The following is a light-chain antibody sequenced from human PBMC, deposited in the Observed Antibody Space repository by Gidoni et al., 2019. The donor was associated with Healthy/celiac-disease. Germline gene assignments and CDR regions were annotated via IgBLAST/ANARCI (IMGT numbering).Light chain of an antibody. V-gene: IGKV1-39*01. J-gene: IGKJ2*01. Sequence: DIQMTQSPSSLSASVGDRVTITCRASQSTSSYLNWYQQKPGKAPKLLIYAASSLQSGVPSRFSGSGSGTDFTLTIGSLQPEDFATYYCQQGYSTPYTFGQGTKLEIK. CDR1: QSTSSY. CDR3: QQGYSTPYT. CDR2: AAS.